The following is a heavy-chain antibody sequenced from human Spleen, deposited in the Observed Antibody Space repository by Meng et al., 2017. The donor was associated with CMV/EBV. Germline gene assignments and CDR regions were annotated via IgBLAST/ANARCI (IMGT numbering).Heavy chain of an antibody. CDR2: ISYDGSNK. CDR1: GFTVSTYC. Sequence: AASGFTVSTYCMHWVRQAPGKGLEWVAVISYDGSNKYYADSVKGRFTISRDNSKNTLYLQMNSLRAEDTAVYYCAKDKQQLGGYFDYWGQGTLVTVSS. D-gene: IGHD6-13*01. J-gene: IGHJ4*02. CDR3: AKDKQQLGGYFDY. V-gene: IGHV3-30*18.